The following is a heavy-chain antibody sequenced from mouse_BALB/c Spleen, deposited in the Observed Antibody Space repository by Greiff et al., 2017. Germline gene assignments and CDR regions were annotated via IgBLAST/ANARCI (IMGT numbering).Heavy chain of an antibody. CDR3: ALLRSAWFAY. CDR1: GYSITSDYA. CDR2: ISYSGST. J-gene: IGHJ3*01. D-gene: IGHD1-1*01. Sequence: VQLVESGPGLVKPSQSLSLTCTVTGYSITSDYAWNWIRQFPGNKLEWMGYISYSGSTSYNPSLKSRISITRDTSKNQFFLQLNSVTTEDTATYYCALLRSAWFAYWGQGTLVTVSA. V-gene: IGHV3-2*02.